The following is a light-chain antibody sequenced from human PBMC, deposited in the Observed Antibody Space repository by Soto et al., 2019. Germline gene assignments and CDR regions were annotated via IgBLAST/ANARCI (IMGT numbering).Light chain of an antibody. CDR1: QSVSSY. J-gene: IGKJ1*01. CDR3: QQYYNWPRT. Sequence: DIVFTHPPATLSLSPGERATLSCRASQSVSSYLAWYQQKPGQAPRLLTYGASTRATGIPARFSGSGSGTEFTLTISSLQPEDFAVYYCQQYYNWPRTFGQGTKVDI. CDR2: GAS. V-gene: IGKV3-15*01.